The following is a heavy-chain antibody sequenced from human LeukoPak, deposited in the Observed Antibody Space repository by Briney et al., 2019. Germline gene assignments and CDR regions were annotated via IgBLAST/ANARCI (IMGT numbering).Heavy chain of an antibody. CDR1: GFTFSSYT. V-gene: IGHV3-21*01. CDR2: ISSSSSYI. J-gene: IGHJ4*02. CDR3: GPGVRGGFDY. Sequence: GGSLRLSCAASGFTFSSYTMNWVRQAPGKGLEWVSSISSSSSYIYYADSVKGRFTISRDNAKNSLYLQMNSLRAEDTAVYYCGPGVRGGFDYWGQGTLVTVSS. D-gene: IGHD2-15*01.